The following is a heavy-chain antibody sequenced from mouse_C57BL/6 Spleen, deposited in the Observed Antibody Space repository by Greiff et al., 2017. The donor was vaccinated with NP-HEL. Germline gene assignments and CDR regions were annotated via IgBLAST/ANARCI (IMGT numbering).Heavy chain of an antibody. J-gene: IGHJ3*01. CDR1: GFSFNTYA. Sequence: EVMLVESGGGLVQPKGSLKLSCAASGFSFNTYAMNWVRQAPGKGLAWVARIRSKSNNYATYYADSVKDRFTISRDDSESMLYLQMNNLKTDDTAMYYCVRQGNAGFAYWGQGTLVTVSA. CDR2: IRSKSNNYAT. V-gene: IGHV10-1*01. CDR3: VRQGNAGFAY.